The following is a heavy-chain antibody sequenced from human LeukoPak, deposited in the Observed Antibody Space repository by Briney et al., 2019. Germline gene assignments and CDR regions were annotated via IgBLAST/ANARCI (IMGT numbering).Heavy chain of an antibody. D-gene: IGHD2-21*02. V-gene: IGHV3-21*01. Sequence: GGSLRLSCAASGFTFSSYSMNWVRQAPGKGLEWVSSISSSSYIYYADSVKGRFTISRDNAKNSLYLQMNSLRAEDTAVYYCARDHLCGGGDCYSLPWGQGTLVTVSS. CDR1: GFTFSSYS. CDR3: ARDHLCGGGDCYSLP. CDR2: ISSSSYI. J-gene: IGHJ4*02.